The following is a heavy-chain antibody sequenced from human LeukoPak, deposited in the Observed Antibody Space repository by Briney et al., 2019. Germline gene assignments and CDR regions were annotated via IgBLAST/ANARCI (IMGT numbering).Heavy chain of an antibody. CDR2: IIPIFGTA. V-gene: IGHV1-69*01. D-gene: IGHD6-19*01. CDR1: GGTFSSYA. CDR3: ARAALSRQWLVEEAPDDYYGIDD. Sequence: SVKVSCKASGGTFSSYAISWVRQAPGQGLEWMGGIIPIFGTANYAQKFQGRVTITADESTSTAYMELSSLRSEDTAVYYCARAALSRQWLVEEAPDDYYGIDDWGKGTTVTVSS. J-gene: IGHJ6*04.